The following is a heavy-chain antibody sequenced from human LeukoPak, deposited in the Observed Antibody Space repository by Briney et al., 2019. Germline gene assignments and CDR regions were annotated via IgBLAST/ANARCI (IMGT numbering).Heavy chain of an antibody. Sequence: SETLSLTCTVSGGSISSYYWSWIRQPPGKGLEWIGYIYYSGSTNYNPSLKSRVTISVDTSKNQFSLKLSSVTAADTAVYYCARHRKLRLVDYYYYYGMDVWGQGTTVTVSS. CDR3: ARHRKLRLVDYYYYYGMDV. D-gene: IGHD3-16*01. CDR1: GGSISSYY. V-gene: IGHV4-59*08. J-gene: IGHJ6*02. CDR2: IYYSGST.